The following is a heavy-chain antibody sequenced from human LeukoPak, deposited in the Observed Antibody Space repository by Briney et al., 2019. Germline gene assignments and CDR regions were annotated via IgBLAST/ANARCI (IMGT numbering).Heavy chain of an antibody. V-gene: IGHV1-18*01. CDR3: AREDPRLLSGYDSSDSYYYGMDV. D-gene: IGHD3-22*01. CDR1: GYTFTNYD. Sequence: ASVKVSCKASGYTFTNYDITWVRQAPGQGLEWMGWISTYNGNTNYAQKLQGRVTMTTDTSTSTAYMELRSLRSDDTAVCYCAREDPRLLSGYDSSDSYYYGMDVWGQGTTVTVSS. CDR2: ISTYNGNT. J-gene: IGHJ6*02.